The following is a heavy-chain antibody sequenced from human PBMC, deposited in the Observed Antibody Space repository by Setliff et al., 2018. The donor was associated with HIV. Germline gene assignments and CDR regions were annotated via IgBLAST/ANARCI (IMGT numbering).Heavy chain of an antibody. V-gene: IGHV4-4*09. CDR1: GGSISSYY. J-gene: IGHJ4*02. CDR3: ARLESYSDGNGYLQFYFYY. CDR2: IYSTGST. Sequence: SETLSLTCTVSGGSISSYYWSWIRQPPGKGLEWIGYIYSTGSTKYNPSHKSRVTMSLDTSKTQYSLKLNSVTAADTAVYYCARLESYSDGNGYLQFYFYYWGQGTLVT. D-gene: IGHD3-22*01.